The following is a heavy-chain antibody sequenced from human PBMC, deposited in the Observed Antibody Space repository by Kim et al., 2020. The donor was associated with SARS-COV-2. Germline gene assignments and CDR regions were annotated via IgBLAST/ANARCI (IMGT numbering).Heavy chain of an antibody. CDR3: ASSTGYYGSWSYYRKDLNDY. J-gene: IGHJ4*02. D-gene: IGHD3-10*01. Sequence: SETLSLTCTVSGGSISSSSYYWGWIRQPPGKGLEWIGSIYYSGSTYYNPSLKSRVTISVDTSKNQFSLKLSSVTAADTAVYYCASSTGYYGSWSYYRKDLNDYWGQGTLVTVSS. CDR2: IYYSGST. CDR1: GGSISSSSYY. V-gene: IGHV4-39*01.